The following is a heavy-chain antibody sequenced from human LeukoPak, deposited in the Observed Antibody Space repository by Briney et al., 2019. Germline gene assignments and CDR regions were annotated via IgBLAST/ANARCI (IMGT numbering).Heavy chain of an antibody. Sequence: SETLSLTCTVSGGSISSFYWSWIRQPPGKGLEWIGSIYYSGSTYYNPSLKSRVTISVDTSKNQFSLKLSSVTAADTAVYYCANTMIGEEAFDIWGQGTVVTVSS. V-gene: IGHV4-39*07. J-gene: IGHJ3*02. D-gene: IGHD3-22*01. CDR1: GGSISSFY. CDR3: ANTMIGEEAFDI. CDR2: IYYSGST.